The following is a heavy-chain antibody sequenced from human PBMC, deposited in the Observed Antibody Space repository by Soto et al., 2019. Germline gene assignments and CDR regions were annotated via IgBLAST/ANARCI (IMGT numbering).Heavy chain of an antibody. J-gene: IGHJ5*02. CDR2: ISSNGGST. CDR1: GFTFSSYA. Sequence: CSAAGFTFSSYAMHWVRQAPGKGLEYVSAISSNGGSTYYADSVKGRFTISRDNSKNTLYLQMSSLRAEDTAVYYCVKDLEGATGFNWFDPWGQGTLVTVSS. D-gene: IGHD1-26*01. V-gene: IGHV3-64D*06. CDR3: VKDLEGATGFNWFDP.